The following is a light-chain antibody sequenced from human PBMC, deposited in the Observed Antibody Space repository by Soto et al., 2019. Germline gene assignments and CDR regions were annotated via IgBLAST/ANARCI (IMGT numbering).Light chain of an antibody. CDR3: QVWDSDVLHHV. V-gene: IGLV3-21*02. CDR1: NIGSKN. Sequence: SYELTQSPSVSVAPGQTARITCGGNNIGSKNVHWFQQRPGQAPVLVVFDDDDRPSGIPDRFSGSNSGNTATLTISRVEAGDEADYYCQVWDSDVLHHVFGTGTKDRP. J-gene: IGLJ1*01. CDR2: DDD.